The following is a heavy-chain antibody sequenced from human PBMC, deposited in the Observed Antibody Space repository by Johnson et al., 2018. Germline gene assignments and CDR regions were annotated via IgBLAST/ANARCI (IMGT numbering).Heavy chain of an antibody. Sequence: QVQLVESGGGVVEPGRSLRLSCAASGFTFSSYGMHWVRQAPGKGLEWVAVISYDGSNKSYADSVKGRFTISRDNSKNTLYLQMNSLRAEETAVYYCSKDLSGYYYGMDGWGQGATVTVSS. CDR1: GFTFSSYG. J-gene: IGHJ6*02. D-gene: IGHD3-10*01. CDR3: SKDLSGYYYGMDG. CDR2: ISYDGSNK. V-gene: IGHV3-30*18.